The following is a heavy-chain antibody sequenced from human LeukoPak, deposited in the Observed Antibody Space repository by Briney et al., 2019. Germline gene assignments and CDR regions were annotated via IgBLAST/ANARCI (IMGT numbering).Heavy chain of an antibody. CDR2: IIPICDTA. V-gene: IGHV1-69*01. D-gene: IGHD1-26*01. CDR1: GGTFSSYS. CDR3: ARISLGAIWGYYYGMDV. J-gene: IGHJ6*02. Sequence: SVKVSCKASGGTFSSYSIGWVRQAPGQGLEWMGGIIPICDTADYAQKFQGRVTITADESTSTAYMELSSLRSEDTAVFYCARISLGAIWGYYYGMDVWGQGTTVTVSS.